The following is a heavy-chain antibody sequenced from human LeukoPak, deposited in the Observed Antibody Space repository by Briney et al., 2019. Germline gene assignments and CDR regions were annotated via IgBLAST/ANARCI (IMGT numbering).Heavy chain of an antibody. CDR1: GGPISSYY. D-gene: IGHD4-17*01. CDR2: IYYSGST. V-gene: IGHV4-59*01. J-gene: IGHJ5*02. CDR3: ARAVPMTTVTLDWFDP. Sequence: PSETLSLTCTVSGGPISSYYWSWIRQPPGKGLEWIGYIYYSGSTNYNPSLKSRVTISVDTSKNQFSLKLSSVTAADTAVYYCARAVPMTTVTLDWFDPWGQGTLVTVSS.